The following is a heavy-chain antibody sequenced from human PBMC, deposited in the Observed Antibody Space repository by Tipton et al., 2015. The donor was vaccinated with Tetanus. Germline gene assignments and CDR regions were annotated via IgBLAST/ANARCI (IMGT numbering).Heavy chain of an antibody. CDR2: IYYSGST. V-gene: IGHV4-59*01. Sequence: TLSLTCNVSGVSISSYYWSWIRQPPGKGLEWIGYIYYSGSTNYNPSLKSRVTISVDTSKNQFSLKLSSVTAADTAVYYCARGTGDYWGQGTLVTVSS. CDR1: GVSISSYY. CDR3: ARGTGDY. J-gene: IGHJ4*02. D-gene: IGHD1-14*01.